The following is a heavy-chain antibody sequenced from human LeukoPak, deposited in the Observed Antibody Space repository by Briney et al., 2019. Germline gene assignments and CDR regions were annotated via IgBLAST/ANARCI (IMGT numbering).Heavy chain of an antibody. V-gene: IGHV3-23*01. Sequence: GGSLRLCCAAAGFTFRSYAMSWVRQAPGKGLEWVSAISDDGGSTYYADSVKGRFTISRDNAKNSLYLQMNSLRAEDTAVYYCAGGPGSLFDYWGQGTLVTVSS. D-gene: IGHD1-14*01. CDR1: GFTFRSYA. CDR3: AGGPGSLFDY. CDR2: ISDDGGST. J-gene: IGHJ4*02.